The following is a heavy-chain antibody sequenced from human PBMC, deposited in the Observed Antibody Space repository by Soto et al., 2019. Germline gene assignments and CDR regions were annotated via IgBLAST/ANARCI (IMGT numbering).Heavy chain of an antibody. D-gene: IGHD5-18*01. CDR1: CGSFSGYY. Sequence: QVQLQQWGAGLLKPSETLSLTCAVYCGSFSGYYWSWIRQPPGKGLEWIGEINHSGSTNYNPSLKSRVTISVDTSKNQFSLKLSSVTAADTAVYYCARDGVGYSYGYLYYYYMDVWGKGTTVTVSS. J-gene: IGHJ6*03. CDR2: INHSGST. V-gene: IGHV4-34*01. CDR3: ARDGVGYSYGYLYYYYMDV.